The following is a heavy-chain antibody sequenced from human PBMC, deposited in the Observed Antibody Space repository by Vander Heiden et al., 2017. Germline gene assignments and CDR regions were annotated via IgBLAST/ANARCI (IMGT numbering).Heavy chain of an antibody. CDR1: AFTFSGSA. CDR2: IRSKANSYAT. J-gene: IGHJ4*02. V-gene: IGHV3-73*02. CDR3: TRGWIYMDY. Sequence: EVQLVESGGGLVQPGGSRTLSCAASAFTFSGSAMHWVRQASGRGLEWVGRIRSKANSYATAYDESVKGRFTISRDDSTNTAYLQMNSLKTEDTAVYYCTRGWIYMDYWGQGSLVTVAS. D-gene: IGHD5-12*01.